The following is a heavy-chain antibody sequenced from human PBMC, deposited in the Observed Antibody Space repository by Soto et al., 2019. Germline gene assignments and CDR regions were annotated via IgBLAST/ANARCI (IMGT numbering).Heavy chain of an antibody. CDR1: GYSFTSYW. D-gene: IGHD2-15*01. CDR2: IYPGDSDT. V-gene: IGHV5-51*01. J-gene: IGHJ6*02. Sequence: PGESLKISCKGSGYSFTSYWIGWVRQMPGKGLEWMGIIYPGDSDTRYSPSFQGQVTISAAKSISTAYLQWSSLKASDTAMYYCARVGYCSGGSCSPGGMDVWGQGTTVTVSS. CDR3: ARVGYCSGGSCSPGGMDV.